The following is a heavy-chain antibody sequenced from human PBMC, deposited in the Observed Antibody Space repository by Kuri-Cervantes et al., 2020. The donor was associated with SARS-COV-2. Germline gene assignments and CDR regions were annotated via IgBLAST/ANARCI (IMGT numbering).Heavy chain of an antibody. CDR1: VGTFSHTT. D-gene: IGHD3-22*01. V-gene: IGHV4-34*01. J-gene: IGHJ4*02. CDR3: ARGMRVGWLSPFDY. CDR2: IIHGGCT. Sequence: ESLKISCYVCVGTFSHTTGSWIRQPPGKGLEWIGEIIHGGCTNYNASLNSRVTISLDTSNKQFSLKVPSVTAEDTAVYYCARGMRVGWLSPFDYWGQGTLVTVSS.